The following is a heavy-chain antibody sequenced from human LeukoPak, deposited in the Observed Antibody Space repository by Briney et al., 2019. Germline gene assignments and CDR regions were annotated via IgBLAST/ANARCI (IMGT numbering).Heavy chain of an antibody. CDR3: ARGGILGSYYYYMDV. V-gene: IGHV4-30-4*02. CDR2: IYYSGCT. J-gene: IGHJ6*03. D-gene: IGHD3-3*01. CDR1: GGSISRGDHY. Sequence: SETLSLTCTVSGGSISRGDHYWSWIRQPPGKGLEWIGYIYYSGCTYYNPSLKSRVTISVDTSKNQFSLKLSSVTAADTAVYYCARGGILGSYYYYMDVWGKGTTVTVSS.